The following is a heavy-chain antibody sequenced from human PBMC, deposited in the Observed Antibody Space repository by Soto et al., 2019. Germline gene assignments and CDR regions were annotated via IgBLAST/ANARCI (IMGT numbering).Heavy chain of an antibody. CDR1: GYTFTSYG. CDR3: ARDEDDILTGSLGY. D-gene: IGHD3-9*01. V-gene: IGHV1-18*01. Sequence: GASVKVSCKASGYTFTSYGISWVRQAPGQGLEWMGWISAYNGNTNYAQKLQGRVTMTTDTSTSTAYMELGSLRSDDTAVYYCARDEDDILTGSLGYWGQGTLVTVSS. CDR2: ISAYNGNT. J-gene: IGHJ4*02.